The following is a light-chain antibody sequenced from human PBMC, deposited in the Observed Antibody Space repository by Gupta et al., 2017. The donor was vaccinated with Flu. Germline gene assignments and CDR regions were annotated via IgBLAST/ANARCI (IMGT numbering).Light chain of an antibody. Sequence: QSVLTPPTAASATPGQPVTLSCSGRSSHIGNNYVYWYQQFPGTAPKLLIYRNYQRPQGVTARSSGSKSDTSASMAISGLRSEDEADYYCDEWEDSLSGTKWVFGGGTKLTVL. CDR3: DEWEDSLSGTKWV. CDR1: SSHIGNNY. V-gene: IGLV1-47*01. J-gene: IGLJ3*02. CDR2: RNY.